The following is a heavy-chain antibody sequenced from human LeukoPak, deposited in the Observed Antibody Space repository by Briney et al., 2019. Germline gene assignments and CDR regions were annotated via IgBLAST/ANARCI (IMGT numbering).Heavy chain of an antibody. Sequence: SVKVSCKASGGTFNSYAISWVRQAPGQGLEWMGGIIPIFGTANYAQKFQGRVTITTDESTSTAYMELSRLRSDDTAVYYCARGSSIFGVVMGDWFDPWGQGTLVTVSS. CDR3: ARGSSIFGVVMGDWFDP. J-gene: IGHJ5*02. V-gene: IGHV1-69*05. CDR1: GGTFNSYA. D-gene: IGHD3-3*01. CDR2: IIPIFGTA.